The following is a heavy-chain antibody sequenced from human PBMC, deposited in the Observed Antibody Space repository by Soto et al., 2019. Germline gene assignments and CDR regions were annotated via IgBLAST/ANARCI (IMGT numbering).Heavy chain of an antibody. J-gene: IGHJ4*02. CDR2: IYWDDDK. CDR3: VHKGSGAIAFDA. CDR1: GFSLSTSGVG. Sequence: QITLKESGPTLVKPTQTLTLTCTFSGFSLSTSGVGVGWIRQPPGKALERLAVIYWDDDKRYSPSLKSRLSISKDTSKDQVVLTMTNMDPVDTATYYCVHKGSGAIAFDAWGQGTLVTVSS. D-gene: IGHD3-10*01. V-gene: IGHV2-5*02.